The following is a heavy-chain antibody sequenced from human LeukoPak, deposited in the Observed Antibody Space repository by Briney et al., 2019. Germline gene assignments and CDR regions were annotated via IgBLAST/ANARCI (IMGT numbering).Heavy chain of an antibody. J-gene: IGHJ4*02. CDR2: VSGSGDST. CDR1: GFTFSSYA. V-gene: IGHV3-23*01. D-gene: IGHD3-3*01. Sequence: GGSLRLSCAASGFTFSSYAMTWVRQAPGKGLEWVSVVSGSGDSTFYADSVKGRFTISRDNAKNSLYLQMNSLRAEDTAVYYCASWTYYDFWSGSSLRHFDYWGQGTLVTVSS. CDR3: ASWTYYDFWSGSSLRHFDY.